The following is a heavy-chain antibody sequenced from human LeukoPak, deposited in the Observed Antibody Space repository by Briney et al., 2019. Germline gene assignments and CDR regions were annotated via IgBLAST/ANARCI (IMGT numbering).Heavy chain of an antibody. D-gene: IGHD2-8*01. CDR3: AKNRDIVLMVYARGHFDY. CDR1: GFTFSSYA. V-gene: IGHV3-23*01. Sequence: GRSLRLSCAASGFTFSSYAMSWVRQAPGKGLEWVSAISGSGGSTYYADSVKGRFTISRDNSKNTLYLQMNSLRAEDTAVYYCAKNRDIVLMVYARGHFDYWGQGTLVTVSS. J-gene: IGHJ4*02. CDR2: ISGSGGST.